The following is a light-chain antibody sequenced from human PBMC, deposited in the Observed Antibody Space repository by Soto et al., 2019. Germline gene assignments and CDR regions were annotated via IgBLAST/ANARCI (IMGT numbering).Light chain of an antibody. Sequence: QSVPTQPASVSGSPGQSITISCTGTSSDVGGYNFVSWYQQHPDKAPKLMIYDVTNRPSGVSNRFSGSKSGNTASLTLSGLQAEDEADYYCSSYTSISTYVFGTGTKVTVL. CDR3: SSYTSISTYV. V-gene: IGLV2-14*01. J-gene: IGLJ1*01. CDR1: SSDVGGYNF. CDR2: DVT.